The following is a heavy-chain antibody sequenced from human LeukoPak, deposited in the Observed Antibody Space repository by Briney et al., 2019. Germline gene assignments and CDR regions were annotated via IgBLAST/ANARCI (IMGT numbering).Heavy chain of an antibody. J-gene: IGHJ4*02. CDR1: GYSFAYYW. Sequence: GESLKISCKGSGYSFAYYWIGWVRQMPGKGLEWMGIIYPGYSDTRYSPSFQGQVTISADKSISTAYLQLSSLKASDTAMYYCARQDGSSWYYFDYWGQGTLVTVSS. CDR2: IYPGYSDT. V-gene: IGHV5-51*01. D-gene: IGHD6-13*01. CDR3: ARQDGSSWYYFDY.